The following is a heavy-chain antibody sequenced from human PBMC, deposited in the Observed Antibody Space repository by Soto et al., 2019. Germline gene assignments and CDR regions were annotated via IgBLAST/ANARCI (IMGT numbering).Heavy chain of an antibody. CDR3: AGYSYYALPRGLDY. D-gene: IGHD2-2*01. J-gene: IGHJ4*02. V-gene: IGHV4-61*01. Sequence: SETLSLTCTVSGGSVSSGSYYWSWIRQPPGKGLEWIGYIYYDGSTNYNPSLQSRVTISVDTSKNQFSLKLRPVTAADTAVYYCAGYSYYALPRGLDYWGQGTLVTVSS. CDR1: GGSVSSGSYY. CDR2: IYYDGST.